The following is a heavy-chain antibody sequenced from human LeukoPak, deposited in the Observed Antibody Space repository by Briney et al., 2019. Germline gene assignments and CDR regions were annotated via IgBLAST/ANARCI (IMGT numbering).Heavy chain of an antibody. CDR2: INSYNGNT. CDR3: ATWKVAGNYYYYGMDV. Sequence: ASVKVSCKASGYTFSNYGISWVRQAPGQGLEWMGWINSYNGNTNYAQKFQGRVTMTRDTSISTAYMELSRLRSDDTAVYYCATWKVAGNYYYYGMDVWGQGTTVTVSS. D-gene: IGHD6-19*01. V-gene: IGHV1-18*01. J-gene: IGHJ6*02. CDR1: GYTFSNYG.